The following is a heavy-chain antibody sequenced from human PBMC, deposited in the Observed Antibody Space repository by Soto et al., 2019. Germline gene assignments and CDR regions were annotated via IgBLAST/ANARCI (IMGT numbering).Heavy chain of an antibody. V-gene: IGHV4-31*03. CDR3: ARCYLVVIPAPGFDP. CDR1: GGSISSGGYY. CDR2: IYYNGNT. J-gene: IGHJ5*02. D-gene: IGHD2-15*01. Sequence: SETLARSCTVSGGSISSGGYYWSWIRQHPGMVLEWIGYIYYNGNTYYNPSLKSRVTVSVDTSKNQFSLNVRSVTAADTAVYYCARCYLVVIPAPGFDPWGDGTLVTDSS.